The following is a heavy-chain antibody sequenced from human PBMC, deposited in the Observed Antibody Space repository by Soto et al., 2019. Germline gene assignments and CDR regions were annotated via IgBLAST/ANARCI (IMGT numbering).Heavy chain of an antibody. J-gene: IGHJ6*03. CDR2: ISSSSSTI. CDR3: ARGIAAAGVYYYYYMDV. V-gene: IGHV3-48*02. CDR1: GFTFSSYS. D-gene: IGHD6-13*01. Sequence: PGGSLRLSCAASGFTFSSYSMNWVRQAPGKGLEWVSYISSSSSTIYYADSVKGRFTISRDNAKNSLYLQMNSLRDEDTAVYYCARGIAAAGVYYYYYMDVWGKGTTVTVSS.